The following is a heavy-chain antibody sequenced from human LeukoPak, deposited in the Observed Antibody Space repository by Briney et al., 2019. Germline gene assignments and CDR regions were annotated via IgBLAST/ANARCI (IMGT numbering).Heavy chain of an antibody. CDR1: GGTFSSYA. J-gene: IGHJ5*02. V-gene: IGHV1-69*13. CDR2: IIPIFGTA. D-gene: IGHD3-10*01. Sequence: SVKVSCKASGGTFSSYAISWVRQAPGQGLEWMGGIIPIFGTANYAQKFQGRVTITADESTSTAYMELSSLRSEDTAVYYCAREPRWFGELFPTPGNWFDPWGQGTLVTVSS. CDR3: AREPRWFGELFPTPGNWFDP.